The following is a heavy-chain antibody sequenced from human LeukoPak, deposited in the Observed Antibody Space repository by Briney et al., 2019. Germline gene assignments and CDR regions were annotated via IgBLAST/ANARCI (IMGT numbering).Heavy chain of an antibody. V-gene: IGHV1-24*01. CDR1: GYTFTELS. D-gene: IGHD4-23*01. J-gene: IGHJ3*02. CDR3: ATLNLQRWDAFDI. CDR2: FDPEDGET. Sequence: ASVKVSCKVSGYTFTELSMHWVRQAPGKGLEWMGGFDPEDGETIYAQKFQGRVTMTEDTSTDTAYMELSSLRSEDTAVYYCATLNLQRWDAFDIWGQGTMVTVSS.